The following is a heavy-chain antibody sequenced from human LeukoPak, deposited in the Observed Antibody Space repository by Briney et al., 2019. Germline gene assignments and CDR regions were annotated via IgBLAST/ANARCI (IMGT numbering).Heavy chain of an antibody. CDR1: GYSISSGYY. D-gene: IGHD3-10*01. V-gene: IGHV4-38-2*02. CDR3: ARVGWFGVSLDY. J-gene: IGHJ4*02. CDR2: IYHSGST. Sequence: SETLSLTCTVSGYSISSGYYWGWIRQPPGKGLEWTGSIYHSGSTYYNPSLKSRVTISVDTSKNQFSLKLSSVTAADTAVYYCARVGWFGVSLDYWGQGTLVTVSS.